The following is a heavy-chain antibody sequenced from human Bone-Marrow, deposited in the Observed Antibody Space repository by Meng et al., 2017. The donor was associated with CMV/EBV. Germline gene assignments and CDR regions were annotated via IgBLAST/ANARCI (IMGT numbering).Heavy chain of an antibody. V-gene: IGHV1-2*02. J-gene: IGHJ4*02. CDR2: INPNSGGT. CDR1: GYTFTGYY. D-gene: IGHD2-2*01. CDR3: ARTRWDCSSTSCYHWPPGY. Sequence: ASVKVSCKASGYTFTGYYMHWVRQAPGQGLEWMGWINPNSGGTNYAQKFQGRVTMTRDTSISTAYMELSRLRSDDTAVYYCARTRWDCSSTSCYHWPPGYWGQATLITVSS.